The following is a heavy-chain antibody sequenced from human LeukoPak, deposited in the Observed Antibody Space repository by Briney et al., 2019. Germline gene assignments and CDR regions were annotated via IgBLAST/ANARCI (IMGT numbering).Heavy chain of an antibody. CDR3: ARDPYSSGWYGYWFDP. CDR2: INPNNGGT. D-gene: IGHD6-19*01. Sequence: ASVTVSCKASGYTFSGYYLHWLRQAPGQGPEWMGWINPNNGGTNYAQKFQGRVTITRDTSISTAYMELSRLRSDDTAVYYCARDPYSSGWYGYWFDPWGQGTLVTVSS. CDR1: GYTFSGYY. V-gene: IGHV1-2*02. J-gene: IGHJ5*02.